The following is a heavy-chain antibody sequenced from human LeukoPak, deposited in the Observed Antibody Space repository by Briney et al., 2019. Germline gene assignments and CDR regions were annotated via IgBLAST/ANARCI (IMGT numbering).Heavy chain of an antibody. J-gene: IGHJ3*02. Sequence: PGGSLRLSCAASGFTFSSYSMNWVRQAPGKGLEWVSSISSSSSYIYYADSVKGRFTISRDNAKNSLYLQMNSLRAEDTAVYYCAREGRGAGHDAFDIWGQGTMVTVSS. V-gene: IGHV3-21*01. CDR1: GFTFSSYS. CDR3: AREGRGAGHDAFDI. CDR2: ISSSSSYI. D-gene: IGHD6-19*01.